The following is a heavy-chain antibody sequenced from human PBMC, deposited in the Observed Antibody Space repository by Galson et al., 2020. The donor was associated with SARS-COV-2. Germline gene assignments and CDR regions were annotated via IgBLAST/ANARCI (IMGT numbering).Heavy chain of an antibody. V-gene: IGHV4-34*01. Sequence: SQTLSLTCAVYGGSFSGYYWSWIRQPPGQGLEWIGEINHSGSTNYNPSLTSRVTISVDTSKNQFSLKLSSVTAADTAVYYCARAPYYYDSSGYYDAFGRSCWFDPWGQGTLVTVSS. CDR2: INHSGST. D-gene: IGHD3-22*01. CDR3: ARAPYYYDSSGYYDAFGRSCWFDP. J-gene: IGHJ5*02. CDR1: GGSFSGYY.